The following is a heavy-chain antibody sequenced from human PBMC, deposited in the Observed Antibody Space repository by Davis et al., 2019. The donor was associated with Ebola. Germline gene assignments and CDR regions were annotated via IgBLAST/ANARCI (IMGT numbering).Heavy chain of an antibody. J-gene: IGHJ4*02. D-gene: IGHD2-15*01. CDR1: GFTFSSYA. Sequence: PGGSLRLSCAASGFTFSSYAMHWVRQAPGKGLEWVAVISYDGSNKYYADSVKGRFTISRDNSKITLYLQMNSLRAEDTAVYYCARDPDCSGGSCYPRGYYFDYWGQGTLVTVSS. CDR2: ISYDGSNK. V-gene: IGHV3-30-3*01. CDR3: ARDPDCSGGSCYPRGYYFDY.